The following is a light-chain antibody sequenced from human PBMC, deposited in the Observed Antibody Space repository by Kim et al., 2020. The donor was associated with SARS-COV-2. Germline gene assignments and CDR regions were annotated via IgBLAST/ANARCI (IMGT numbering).Light chain of an antibody. J-gene: IGLJ2*01. Sequence: QSITIACIGTSSEIGIYNLVSWYQQYPGKAPKLMIYEVSKWPSGFSNRFSGSKSGNTASLTISGLQAEDEADYYCCSYAGSSTLVFGGGTQLTVL. CDR1: SSEIGIYNL. CDR2: EVS. V-gene: IGLV2-23*02. CDR3: CSYAGSSTLV.